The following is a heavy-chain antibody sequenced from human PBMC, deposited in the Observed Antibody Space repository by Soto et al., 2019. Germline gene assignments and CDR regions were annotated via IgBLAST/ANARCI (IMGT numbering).Heavy chain of an antibody. Sequence: TGGSLRLSCTASGFTFGDYAMSWFRQAPGKGLEWVGFIRSKAYGGTTEYAASVKGRFTISRDDSKSIAYLQMNSLKTEDTAVYYCTRDIVVVPAAMGPIGAFDIWGQGTMVTVSS. V-gene: IGHV3-49*03. J-gene: IGHJ3*02. CDR2: IRSKAYGGTT. CDR1: GFTFGDYA. D-gene: IGHD2-2*01. CDR3: TRDIVVVPAAMGPIGAFDI.